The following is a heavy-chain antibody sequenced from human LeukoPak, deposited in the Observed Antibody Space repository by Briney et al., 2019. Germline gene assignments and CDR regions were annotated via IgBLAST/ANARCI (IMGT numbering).Heavy chain of an antibody. CDR2: INHSGST. Sequence: SETLSLTCAVYGGSFSGYYWSWIRQPPGKGLEWIGEINHSGSTNYNPSLKSRVTISVDTSKNQFSLKLSSVTAADTAVYYCAREWDSYGPPWGQGTLVTVSS. CDR1: GGSFSGYY. CDR3: AREWDSYGPP. J-gene: IGHJ5*02. D-gene: IGHD5-18*01. V-gene: IGHV4-34*01.